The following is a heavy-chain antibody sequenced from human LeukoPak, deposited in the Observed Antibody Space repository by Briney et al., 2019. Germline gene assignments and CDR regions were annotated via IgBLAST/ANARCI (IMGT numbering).Heavy chain of an antibody. CDR3: ARDGGSYSDDYYFDY. CDR2: ISNSFSTT. V-gene: IGHV3-48*01. D-gene: IGHD1-26*01. Sequence: PGGSLRLSCAASGFTFSSHSMNWVRQAPGKGLEWVSYISNSFSTTYYADSVKGRFTMSRDNAKSSLFLHMNSLRVEDTAVYYCARDGGSYSDDYYFDYWGQGTLVTVSS. J-gene: IGHJ4*02. CDR1: GFTFSSHS.